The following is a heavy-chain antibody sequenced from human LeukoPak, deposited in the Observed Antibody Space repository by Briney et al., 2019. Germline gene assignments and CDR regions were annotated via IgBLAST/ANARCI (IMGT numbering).Heavy chain of an antibody. D-gene: IGHD6-13*01. CDR2: INAGNGNT. CDR3: ARLITTSGVRAFDI. V-gene: IGHV1-3*01. J-gene: IGHJ3*02. CDR1: GYTFTSYA. Sequence: GASVKVSCKASGYTFTSYAMHWVRQAPGQRLEWMGWINAGNGNTKYSQKFQGRVTITRDTSASTAYMELSSLRSDDAAIYYCARLITTSGVRAFDIWGQGTMVTVSS.